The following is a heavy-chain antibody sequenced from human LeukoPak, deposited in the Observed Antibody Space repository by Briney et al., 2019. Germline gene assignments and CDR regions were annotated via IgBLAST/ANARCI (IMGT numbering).Heavy chain of an antibody. D-gene: IGHD6-19*01. J-gene: IGHJ4*02. CDR2: ISSSSTI. Sequence: GGSLRLSCAASGFTFSDYYMNWVRQAPGKGLEWVSSISSSSTIYYADSVKGRFTISRDNSKNTLYLQMNSLRAEDTAVYYCAKYTPYSSGWYNPHFDYWGQGTLVTVSS. V-gene: IGHV3-69-1*01. CDR3: AKYTPYSSGWYNPHFDY. CDR1: GFTFSDYY.